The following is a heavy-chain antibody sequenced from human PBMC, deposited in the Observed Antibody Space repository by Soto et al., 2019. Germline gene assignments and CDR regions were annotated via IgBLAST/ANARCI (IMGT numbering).Heavy chain of an antibody. J-gene: IGHJ4*02. D-gene: IGHD2-8*01. Sequence: EVQLVESGGGLVQPGGSLRLSCAAAGFTFSSYSMNWVRQAPGKGLEWVSYISSSGSTIYYADSVKGRFTISRDNAKNSLYLQMNSLRDEDTAVYYCARDLRMVYAIDFDYWGQGTLVTVSS. CDR3: ARDLRMVYAIDFDY. CDR1: GFTFSSYS. V-gene: IGHV3-48*02. CDR2: ISSSGSTI.